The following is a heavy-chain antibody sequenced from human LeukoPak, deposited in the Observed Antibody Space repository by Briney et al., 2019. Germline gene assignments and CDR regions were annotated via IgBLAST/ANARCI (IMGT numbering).Heavy chain of an antibody. CDR1: GCTFSSYA. V-gene: IGHV3-30*04. CDR2: ISYDGSNK. J-gene: IGHJ4*02. CDR3: ARDRGQWLVQGIDY. D-gene: IGHD6-19*01. Sequence: GRSLRLSCAASGCTFSSYAMHWVRQAPGKGLEWVAVISYDGSNKYYADSVKGRFTISRDNSKNTLYLQMNSLRAEDTAVYYCARDRGQWLVQGIDYWGQGTLVTVSS.